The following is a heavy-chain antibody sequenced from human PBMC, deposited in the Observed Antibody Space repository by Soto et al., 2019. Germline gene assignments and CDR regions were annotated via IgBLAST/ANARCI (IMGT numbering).Heavy chain of an antibody. J-gene: IGHJ5*02. D-gene: IGHD2-15*01. Sequence: SETLSLTCTVSGGSITSGGSFWSWIRQHPGKGPEWIAFIGYSGATSYNPSLASRVTISADTYKSQFSLNLRSVTAADTAVYYCARGRASSTWFAPWGQGNLVTVSS. CDR3: ARGRASSTWFAP. CDR2: IGYSGAT. CDR1: GGSITSGGSF. V-gene: IGHV4-31*03.